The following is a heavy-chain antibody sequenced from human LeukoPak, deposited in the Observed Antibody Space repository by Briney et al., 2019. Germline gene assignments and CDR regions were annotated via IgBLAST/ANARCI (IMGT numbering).Heavy chain of an antibody. J-gene: IGHJ4*02. CDR3: AKDLWGDGNNSFDQ. CDR1: GFTVSSNY. D-gene: IGHD5-24*01. CDR2: IRFDGSNK. V-gene: IGHV3-30*02. Sequence: PGGSLRLSCAASGFTVSSNYMSWVRQAPGKGLEWVTFIRFDGSNKYYADSVKGRFTISRDNSKNTLYVQMNSLRAEDTAVYYCAKDLWGDGNNSFDQWGQGTLVTVSS.